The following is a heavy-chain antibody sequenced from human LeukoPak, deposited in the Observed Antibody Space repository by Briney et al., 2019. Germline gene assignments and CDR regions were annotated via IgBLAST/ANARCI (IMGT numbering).Heavy chain of an antibody. V-gene: IGHV3-7*02. CDR1: GFTFSGSA. CDR3: ATSGSYYDY. D-gene: IGHD1-26*01. CDR2: INQDGSEK. Sequence: QSGGSLRLSCAASGFTFSGSAMHWVRQAPGKRLEWVANINQDGSEKYYVDSVKGRFTISRDNAKNSLYLHMNSLRAEDTAVYYCATSGSYYDYWGQGTLVTVPS. J-gene: IGHJ4*02.